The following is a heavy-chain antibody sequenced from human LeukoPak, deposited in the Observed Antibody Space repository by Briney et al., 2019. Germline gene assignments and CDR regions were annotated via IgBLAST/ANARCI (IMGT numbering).Heavy chain of an antibody. D-gene: IGHD6-19*01. CDR1: GYTFTSYY. J-gene: IGHJ4*02. V-gene: IGHV1-46*01. CDR3: ARGGSGWYFDY. Sequence: ASVTVSFKASGYTFTSYYMHWVRQAPGQGLEWMGIINPSGGSTSYAQKFQGRVTMTRDMSTSTVYMELSSLRSEDTAVYYCARGGSGWYFDYWGQGTLVTVSS. CDR2: INPSGGST.